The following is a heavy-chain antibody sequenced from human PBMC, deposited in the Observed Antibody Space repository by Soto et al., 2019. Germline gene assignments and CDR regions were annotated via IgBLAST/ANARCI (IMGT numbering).Heavy chain of an antibody. CDR3: ATQPSTDIVVVVAATPDH. J-gene: IGHJ5*02. V-gene: IGHV1-46*01. Sequence: ASVKVSCKASGYTFTSYYMHWVRQAPVQGREWMGIINPSGGSTSYAQKFQGRVTMTRDTSTRTVYMGLSSLRSEDTAVYYCATQPSTDIVVVVAATPDHWGQGTLVTVYS. CDR2: INPSGGST. CDR1: GYTFTSYY. D-gene: IGHD2-15*01.